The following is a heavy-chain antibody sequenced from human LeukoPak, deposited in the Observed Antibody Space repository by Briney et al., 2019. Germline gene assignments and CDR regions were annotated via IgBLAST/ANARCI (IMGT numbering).Heavy chain of an antibody. D-gene: IGHD1-26*01. CDR2: INSGNGNT. Sequence: ASVKVSCKASGYTFTYYAIHWVRQAPGQGLEWMGWINSGNGNTKYSQKFQGRVTITRDTSASTAYMELSSLRSEDAAVYYCARDSGSGSNDYWGQGTLVTVSS. CDR3: ARDSGSGSNDY. V-gene: IGHV1-3*01. CDR1: GYTFTYYA. J-gene: IGHJ4*02.